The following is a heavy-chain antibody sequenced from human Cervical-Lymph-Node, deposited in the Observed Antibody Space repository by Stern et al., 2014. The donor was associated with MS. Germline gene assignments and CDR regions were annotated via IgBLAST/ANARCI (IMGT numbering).Heavy chain of an antibody. J-gene: IGHJ4*02. CDR3: AVVPGGNYYEDC. V-gene: IGHV3-72*01. CDR1: GFTFSDHY. CDR2: SRNKARSYTT. Sequence: EMQLVESGGGLVQPGESLRLSCAASGFTFSDHYMDWVRQAPGKGLEWVGRSRNKARSYTTGYAASVKGRFTISRDHSKNSLYLQMNNLKTEDTAVYYCAVVPGGNYYEDCWGQGTLVTVSS. D-gene: IGHD1-26*01.